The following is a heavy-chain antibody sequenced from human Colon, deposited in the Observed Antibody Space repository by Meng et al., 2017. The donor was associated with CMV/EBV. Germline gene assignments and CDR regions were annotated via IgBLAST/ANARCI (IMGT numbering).Heavy chain of an antibody. Sequence: QVQLQESGPGLVKPSQTLSLTCTVSGGSISSGEYYWSWIRQPPGKGLEWIGYIYYSGSTYYNPSLKSRVTISVDTSKNQFSLKLSSVTAADTAVYYCARGADYGGNPLDYWGQGTLVTVSS. J-gene: IGHJ4*02. D-gene: IGHD4-23*01. CDR2: IYYSGST. CDR3: ARGADYGGNPLDY. V-gene: IGHV4-30-4*08. CDR1: GGSISSGEYY.